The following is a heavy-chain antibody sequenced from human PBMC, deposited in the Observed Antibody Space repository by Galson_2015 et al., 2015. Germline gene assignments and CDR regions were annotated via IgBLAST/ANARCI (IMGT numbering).Heavy chain of an antibody. J-gene: IGHJ6*02. V-gene: IGHV3-21*01. CDR2: ISSSSSYI. Sequence: SLRLSCAASGFTFSSYSMNWVRRAPGKGLEWVSSISSSSSYIYYADSVKGRFTISRDNAKNSLYLQMNSLRAEDTAVYYCARVEVYGSGSYYNSPDYYYYGMDVWGQGTTVTVSS. CDR3: ARVEVYGSGSYYNSPDYYYYGMDV. CDR1: GFTFSSYS. D-gene: IGHD3-10*01.